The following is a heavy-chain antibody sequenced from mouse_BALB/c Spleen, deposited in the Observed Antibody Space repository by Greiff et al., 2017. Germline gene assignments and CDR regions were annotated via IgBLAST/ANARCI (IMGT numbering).Heavy chain of an antibody. Sequence: EVMLVESGGGLVKPGGSLKLSCAASGFTFSDYYMYWVRQTPEKRLEWVATISDGGSYTYYPDSVKGRFTISRDNAKNNLYLQMSSLKSEDTAMYYCARDLGHWYFDVWGAGTTVTVSS. CDR1: GFTFSDYY. CDR3: ARDLGHWYFDV. J-gene: IGHJ1*01. D-gene: IGHD4-1*01. V-gene: IGHV5-4*02. CDR2: ISDGGSYT.